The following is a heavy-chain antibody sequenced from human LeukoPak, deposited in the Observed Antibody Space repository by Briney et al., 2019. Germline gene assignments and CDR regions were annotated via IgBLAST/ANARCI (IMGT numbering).Heavy chain of an antibody. J-gene: IGHJ4*02. Sequence: GASVKVPCKASGGTFSSYAISWVRQAPGQGLEWMGRIIPIFGTANYAQKFQGRVTITTDESTSTAYMELSSLRSEDTAVYYCARDGRYSYGTFDYWGQGTLVTVSS. CDR2: IIPIFGTA. CDR1: GGTFSSYA. V-gene: IGHV1-69*05. D-gene: IGHD5-18*01. CDR3: ARDGRYSYGTFDY.